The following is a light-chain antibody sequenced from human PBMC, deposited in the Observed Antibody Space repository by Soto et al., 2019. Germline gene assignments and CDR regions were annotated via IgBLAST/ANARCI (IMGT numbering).Light chain of an antibody. J-gene: IGLJ1*01. CDR2: QDT. CDR3: QAWDSNILYV. V-gene: IGLV3-1*01. CDR1: KLGDKY. Sequence: SYELTQPPSVSVSPGQTASITCSRDKLGDKYASWYQQKPGQSPVLVMYQDTKRPSGIPERFSGSSSGNTATLTISGTQAMDEADYYCQAWDSNILYVFGTGTQLTVL.